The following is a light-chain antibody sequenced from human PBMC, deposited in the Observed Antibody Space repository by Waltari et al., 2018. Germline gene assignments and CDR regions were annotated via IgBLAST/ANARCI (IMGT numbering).Light chain of an antibody. J-gene: IGLJ2*01. CDR1: RSNIGSNT. CDR2: LDD. CDR3: STWDDSLNDVL. V-gene: IGLV1-44*01. Sequence: QSVLTQPPSTSGTPGERVTISCSGGRSNIGSNTVDWYKQVPGTAPQLLLHLDDQRTSGVPDRFSASKSGTSASLAISGLQSGDEADYYCSTWDDSLNDVLVGGGTRVTVL.